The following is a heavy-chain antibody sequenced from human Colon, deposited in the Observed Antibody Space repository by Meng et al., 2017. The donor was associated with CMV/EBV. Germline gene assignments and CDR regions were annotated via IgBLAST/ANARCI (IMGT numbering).Heavy chain of an antibody. CDR3: SNGLLGVQGH. V-gene: IGHV3-30*02. J-gene: IGHJ4*02. CDR2: IDTTNH. CDR1: GFSLSESG. D-gene: IGHD3-3*01. Sequence: VQRVESGEGVVQPGGSLILSCVAPGFSLSESGIPWLRQAPGKGLEWVSFIDTTNHYYADSVKGRFTISRDDSKRMVYLQMNNLKTEDTAMYFCSNGLLGVQGHWGQGTLVTVSS.